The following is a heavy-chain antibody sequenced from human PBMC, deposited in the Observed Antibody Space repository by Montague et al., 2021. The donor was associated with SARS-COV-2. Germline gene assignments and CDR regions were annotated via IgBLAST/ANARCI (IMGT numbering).Heavy chain of an antibody. CDR2: IHHTGII. Sequence: SETLSLTCAVSGASVSSINWWSWVRQPPGRGLEWIAEIHHTGIINFNPSLRSRSLISLDSSKNQFSLTLNSVTGADTATYYCASHPVFQQLYSWGQGTLVSVSS. CDR1: GASVSSINW. D-gene: IGHD6-13*01. V-gene: IGHV4-4*02. CDR3: ASHPVFQQLYS. J-gene: IGHJ4*02.